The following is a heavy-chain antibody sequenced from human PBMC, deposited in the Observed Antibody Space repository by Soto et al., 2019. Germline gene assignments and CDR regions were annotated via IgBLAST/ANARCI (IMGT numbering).Heavy chain of an antibody. CDR3: AKDKEDGYNYGRLDY. D-gene: IGHD5-12*01. J-gene: IGHJ4*02. Sequence: GGSLRLSCAASGFTFSSYGMHWVRQAPGKGLEWVAVISYDGSNKYYADSVKGRFTISRDNSKNTLYLQMNSLRAEDTAVYYCAKDKEDGYNYGRLDYWGQGTLVTVSS. CDR2: ISYDGSNK. CDR1: GFTFSSYG. V-gene: IGHV3-30*18.